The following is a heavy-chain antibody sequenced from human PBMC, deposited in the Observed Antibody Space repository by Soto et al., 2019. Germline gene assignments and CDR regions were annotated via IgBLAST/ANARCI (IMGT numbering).Heavy chain of an antibody. V-gene: IGHV3-48*02. Sequence: GGSLRLSCAASGFTFSSYSMNWVRQAPGKGLEWVSYISSSSSTIYYADSVKGRFTISRDNAKNSLYLQMNSLRDEDTAVYYCASDVVVVAATPNWFDPWGQGTLVTVSS. CDR3: ASDVVVVAATPNWFDP. J-gene: IGHJ5*02. CDR1: GFTFSSYS. D-gene: IGHD2-15*01. CDR2: ISSSSSTI.